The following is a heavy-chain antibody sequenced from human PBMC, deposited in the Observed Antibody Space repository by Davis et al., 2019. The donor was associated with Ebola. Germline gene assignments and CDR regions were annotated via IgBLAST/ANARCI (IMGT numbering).Heavy chain of an antibody. J-gene: IGHJ4*02. Sequence: MPSETLSPTCAVSGGSISSSNWWSWVRQPPGKGLEWIGEIYHSGSTNYNPSLKSRVTISVDKSKNQFSLKLSSVTAADTAVYYCARGGYCSGGSCYLLGRLQSYYFDYWGQGTLVTVSS. V-gene: IGHV4-4*02. CDR2: IYHSGST. D-gene: IGHD2-15*01. CDR1: GGSISSSNW. CDR3: ARGGYCSGGSCYLLGRLQSYYFDY.